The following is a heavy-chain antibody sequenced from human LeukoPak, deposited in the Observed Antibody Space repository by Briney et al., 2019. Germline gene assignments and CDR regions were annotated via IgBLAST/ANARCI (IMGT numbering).Heavy chain of an antibody. CDR3: ARVPTSSSIAALDDGYYYMDV. J-gene: IGHJ6*03. CDR2: IIPIFGTA. D-gene: IGHD6-6*01. V-gene: IGHV1-69*05. Sequence: ASVKVSCEASGGTFSSYAISWVRQAPGQGLEWMGRIIPIFGTANYAQKFQGRVTITTDESTSTAYMELSSLRSEDTAVYYCARVPTSSSIAALDDGYYYMDVWGKGTTVAVSS. CDR1: GGTFSSYA.